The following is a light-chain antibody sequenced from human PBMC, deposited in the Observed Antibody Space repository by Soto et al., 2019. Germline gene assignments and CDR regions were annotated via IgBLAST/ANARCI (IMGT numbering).Light chain of an antibody. V-gene: IGKV3-11*01. CDR3: QQRSNWPPIT. J-gene: IGKJ5*01. CDR1: QSVKTF. Sequence: SVLAQSPATLSLSSGARATLSCRVSQSVKTFLVWYQQRPGQPPRLLIHDASHRAAGIPARFSGSGFGTDFTLTISSLEPEDAAVYYCQQRSNWPPITFGQGTRLEIK. CDR2: DAS.